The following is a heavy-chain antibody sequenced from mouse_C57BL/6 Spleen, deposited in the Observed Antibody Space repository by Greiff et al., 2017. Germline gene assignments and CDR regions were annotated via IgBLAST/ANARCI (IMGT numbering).Heavy chain of an antibody. CDR1: GYSITSGYY. D-gene: IGHD2-4*01. CDR3: ARYDYDYAMDY. Sequence: VQLKESGPGLVKPSQSLSLTCSVTGYSITSGYYWNWIRQFPGNKLEWMGYISYDGSNNYNPSLKNRISITRDTSKNQFFLKLNSVTTEDTATYYCARYDYDYAMDYWGQGTSVTVSS. CDR2: ISYDGSN. V-gene: IGHV3-6*01. J-gene: IGHJ4*01.